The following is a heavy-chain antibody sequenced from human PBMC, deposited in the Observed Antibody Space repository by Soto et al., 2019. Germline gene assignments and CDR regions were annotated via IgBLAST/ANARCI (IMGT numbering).Heavy chain of an antibody. D-gene: IGHD2-15*01. J-gene: IGHJ5*02. CDR2: INAGNGNT. CDR1: GYTFTSYA. V-gene: IGHV1-3*01. Sequence: ASVKVSCKASGYTFTSYAMHWVRQAPGQRLEWMGWINAGNGNTKYSQKFQGRVTITRDTSASTAYMELSSLRSEDTAVYYCAIDRVVVVAATRLNWFDPWGQGTLVTVSS. CDR3: AIDRVVVVAATRLNWFDP.